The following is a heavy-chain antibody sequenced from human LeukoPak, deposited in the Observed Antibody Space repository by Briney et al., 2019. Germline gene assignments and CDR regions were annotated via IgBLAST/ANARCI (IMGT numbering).Heavy chain of an antibody. CDR2: ISSSSSYI. V-gene: IGHV3-21*01. D-gene: IGHD1-7*01. J-gene: IGHJ4*02. Sequence: GGSLRLSCAASGFTFSSYSMNWVRQAPGKGLEWVSSISSSSSYIYYADSVEGRFTISRDNAKNSLYLQMNSLRAEDTAVYYCARGSLTGTPVDYWGQGTLVTVSS. CDR1: GFTFSSYS. CDR3: ARGSLTGTPVDY.